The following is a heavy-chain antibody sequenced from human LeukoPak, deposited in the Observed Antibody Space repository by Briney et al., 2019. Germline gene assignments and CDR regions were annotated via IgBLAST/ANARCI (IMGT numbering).Heavy chain of an antibody. J-gene: IGHJ4*02. CDR1: GFSFSAYW. CDR2: INPAGSET. D-gene: IGHD2-15*01. CDR3: ARFGYVAAVDV. V-gene: IGHV3-7*01. Sequence: GESLRLTCAASGFSFSAYWMTWVRQAPGTGLEWVANINPAGSETYYVDPVKGRFSISRDNAKNLVYLQMNSLRAEDTAVYHCARFGYVAAVDVWGQGTPVTVSS.